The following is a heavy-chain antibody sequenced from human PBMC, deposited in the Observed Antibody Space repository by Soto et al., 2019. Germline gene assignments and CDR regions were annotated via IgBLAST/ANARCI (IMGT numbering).Heavy chain of an antibody. V-gene: IGHV4-39*02. CDR2: IYYSGST. J-gene: IGHJ6*02. Sequence: SETLSLTCTVSGGSISSSSYYWGWIRQPPGKGLEWIGSIYYSGSTYYNPSLKSRVTISVDTSKNQFSLKLSSVTAADTAVYYFAREKTPMSPHYFYYGMDVWGQGTTVTVSS. CDR1: GGSISSSSYY. CDR3: AREKTPMSPHYFYYGMDV. D-gene: IGHD3-9*01.